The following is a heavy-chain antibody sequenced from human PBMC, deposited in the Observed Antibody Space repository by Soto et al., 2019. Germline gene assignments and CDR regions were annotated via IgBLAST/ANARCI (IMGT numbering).Heavy chain of an antibody. CDR1: EFNFSNYA. V-gene: IGHV3-23*01. CDR2: IRYGGGTT. Sequence: PGGSLRLSSAASEFNFSNYAMSWVRQAPGEGLEWVSAIRYGGGTTYYADSVKGRFTISRDNSKNTLYLQMNSLRAEDTAVYYCAKSPGYYYDSTGYHFDYWGQGTLVTVSS. J-gene: IGHJ4*02. CDR3: AKSPGYYYDSTGYHFDY. D-gene: IGHD3-22*01.